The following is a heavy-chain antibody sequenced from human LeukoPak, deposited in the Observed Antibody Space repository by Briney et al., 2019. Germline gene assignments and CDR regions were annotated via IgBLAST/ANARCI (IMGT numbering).Heavy chain of an antibody. V-gene: IGHV5-51*01. D-gene: IGHD7-27*01. CDR3: ARHRSLGILDY. J-gene: IGHJ4*02. CDR1: GYTFTNYW. Sequence: GASLQISCKGSGYTFTNYWIVWVRQMPGKGLEWMGIINPGDSDTRYSPSFQGQVTISADKSISTDYLQWSSLKASDTAMYYCARHRSLGILDYWGQGTLVTVSS. CDR2: INPGDSDT.